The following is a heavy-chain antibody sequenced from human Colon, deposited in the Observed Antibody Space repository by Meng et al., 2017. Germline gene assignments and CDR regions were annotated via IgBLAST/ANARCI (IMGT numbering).Heavy chain of an antibody. D-gene: IGHD1-14*01. V-gene: IGHV4-4*02. CDR1: GGPFTSGNF. J-gene: IGHJ4*02. CDR3: CGGIAGTGRPLYFDY. CDR2: IYDYGRT. Sequence: QVQLQTSGPGLVKPSGTLSLTCSVSGGPFTSGNFWGWVRQTPGKGLEWIGEIYDYGRTNYNPSLMSRVTISIDKSKSQFSLDLSSVIAADTAVYYCCGGIAGTGRPLYFDYWGQGTLVTVSS.